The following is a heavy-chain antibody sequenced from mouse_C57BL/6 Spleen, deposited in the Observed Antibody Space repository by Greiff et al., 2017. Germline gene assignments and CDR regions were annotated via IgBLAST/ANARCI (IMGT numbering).Heavy chain of an antibody. CDR1: GYTFTSYW. J-gene: IGHJ3*01. CDR2: IDPSDSYT. D-gene: IGHD3-2*02. CDR3: ARGQLRLRWFAY. V-gene: IGHV1-69*01. Sequence: QVQLQQPGAELVMPGASVKLSCKASGYTFTSYWMHWVKQRPGQGLEWIGEIDPSDSYTNYTPKFKGKATLTVDKSSSTAYMQLSSLTSEDSAVYCCARGQLRLRWFAYWGQGTLVTVSA.